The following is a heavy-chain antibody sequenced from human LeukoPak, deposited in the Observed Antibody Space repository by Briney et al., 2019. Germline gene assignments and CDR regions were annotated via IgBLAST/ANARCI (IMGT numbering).Heavy chain of an antibody. Sequence: GGSLRLSCAASGFTFSSYAMHWVRQAPGKGLEWVAVISYDGSNKYYAYSVKGRFTISRDNSKNTLYLQMNSLSAEDTAVYYCARVGATWEYTMIVVVNPIDYWGQGTLVTVSS. CDR3: ARVGATWEYTMIVVVNPIDY. J-gene: IGHJ4*02. V-gene: IGHV3-30-3*01. D-gene: IGHD3-22*01. CDR2: ISYDGSNK. CDR1: GFTFSSYA.